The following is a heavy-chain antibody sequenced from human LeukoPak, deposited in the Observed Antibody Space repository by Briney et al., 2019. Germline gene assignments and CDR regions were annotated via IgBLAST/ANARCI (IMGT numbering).Heavy chain of an antibody. J-gene: IGHJ5*02. CDR1: GGSISSGGYY. CDR2: IYYSGSP. CDR3: ARDLGGFDP. Sequence: SQTLSLTCTVSGGSISSGGYYWGWIRQHPGNGLDWIGSIYYSGSPYYSLSLKSRVSILVDTSKNQFSLRLSSVTAADTAVYYCARDLGGFDPWGQGALVTVSS. V-gene: IGHV4-31*03.